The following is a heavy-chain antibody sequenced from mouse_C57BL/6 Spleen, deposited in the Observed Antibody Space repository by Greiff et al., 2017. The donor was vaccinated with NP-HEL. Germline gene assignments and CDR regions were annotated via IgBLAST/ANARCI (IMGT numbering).Heavy chain of an antibody. CDR1: GYSFTDYN. V-gene: IGHV1-39*01. D-gene: IGHD1-1*01. Sequence: VQLKESGPELVKPGASVKISCKASGYSFTDYNMNWVKQSNGKSLEWIGVINPNYGTTSYNQKFKGKATLTVDQSSSTAYMQLNSLTSEDSAVYYCAPITTVVANPYYYAMDYWGQGTSVTVSS. J-gene: IGHJ4*01. CDR2: INPNYGTT. CDR3: APITTVVANPYYYAMDY.